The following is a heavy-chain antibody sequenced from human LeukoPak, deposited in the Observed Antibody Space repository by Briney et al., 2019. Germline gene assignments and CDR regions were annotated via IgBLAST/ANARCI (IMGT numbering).Heavy chain of an antibody. J-gene: IGHJ3*01. CDR1: GFTFSSHS. Sequence: GGSLRLPCAASGFTFSSHSMNWVRQTPGKGLEWVSYISSGSSARYYADSVKGRFTISRDDAKNSLYLQMNSLRAEDTAVYYCARDPAGGAYDLWGQGTMVTVSS. CDR2: ISSGSSAR. V-gene: IGHV3-48*01. CDR3: ARDPAGGAYDL. D-gene: IGHD1-26*01.